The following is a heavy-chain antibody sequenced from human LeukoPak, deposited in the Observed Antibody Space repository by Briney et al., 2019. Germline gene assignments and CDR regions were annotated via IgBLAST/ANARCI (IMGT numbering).Heavy chain of an antibody. D-gene: IGHD3-9*01. V-gene: IGHV3-73*01. Sequence: GGSLRLSCAASGFTFSGSAMHWVRQASGKGLEWVGRIRSKANSYATAYAASVKGRFTISRDDSKNTAYLQMNSLKTGDTAVYYCTRLGLDYDILTGYYLFDYWGQGTLVTVSS. J-gene: IGHJ4*02. CDR3: TRLGLDYDILTGYYLFDY. CDR2: IRSKANSYAT. CDR1: GFTFSGSA.